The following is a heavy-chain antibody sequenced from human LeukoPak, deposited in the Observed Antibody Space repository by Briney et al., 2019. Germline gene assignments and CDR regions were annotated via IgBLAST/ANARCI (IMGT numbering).Heavy chain of an antibody. CDR2: IYYSGST. D-gene: IGHD4-23*01. CDR1: GGSISSYY. CDR3: ARDHSGYGGNSRFDP. J-gene: IGHJ5*02. V-gene: IGHV4-59*01. Sequence: SETLSPTCTVSGGSISSYYWSWIRQPPGKGLEWIGYIYYSGSTNYNPSLKSRVTISVDTSKNQFSLKLSSVTAADTAVYYCARDHSGYGGNSRFDPWGQGTLVTVSS.